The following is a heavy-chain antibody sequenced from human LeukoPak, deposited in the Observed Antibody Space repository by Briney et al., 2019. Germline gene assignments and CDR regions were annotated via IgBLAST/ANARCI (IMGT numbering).Heavy chain of an antibody. D-gene: IGHD4-11*01. CDR3: AKDYGYYSSYYYGMDV. J-gene: IGHJ6*02. CDR1: GFTFSSSG. V-gene: IGHV3-30*18. Sequence: GGSLRLSCGASGFTFSSSGMHWVRQAPGKGLEWVAVVSYDGRDKYYADSVKGRFTISRDNSKNTLYMQMNSLRAEDTAVYYCAKDYGYYSSYYYGMDVWGQGTTVTVSS. CDR2: VSYDGRDK.